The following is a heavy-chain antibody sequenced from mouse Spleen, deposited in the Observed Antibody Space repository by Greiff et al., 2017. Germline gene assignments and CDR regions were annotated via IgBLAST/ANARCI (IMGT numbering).Heavy chain of an antibody. Sequence: EVQLQQSGAELVRPGASVKLSCTASGFNIKDDYMHWVKQRPEQGLEWIGWIDPDNGDTEYASKFQGKATITADTSSNTAYLQLSSLTSEDTAVYYCTFTTVVARYFDVWGAGTTVTVSS. J-gene: IGHJ1*01. CDR2: IDPDNGDT. CDR1: GFNIKDDY. D-gene: IGHD1-1*01. V-gene: IGHV14-4*01. CDR3: TFTTVVARYFDV.